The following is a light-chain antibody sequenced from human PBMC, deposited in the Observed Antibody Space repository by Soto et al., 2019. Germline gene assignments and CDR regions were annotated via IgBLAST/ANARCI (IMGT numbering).Light chain of an antibody. V-gene: IGKV1-39*01. Sequence: DIQMTQSPSSLSASVGDRVTISCRASQSVSTYLNWYQQKPGKAPNLLIYAASSLQSGVPSRFSGSGSGTDFTLTISSLHPEDFATYYCQQSYLDPWTFGRGTTVEIK. CDR3: QQSYLDPWT. J-gene: IGKJ1*01. CDR1: QSVSTY. CDR2: AAS.